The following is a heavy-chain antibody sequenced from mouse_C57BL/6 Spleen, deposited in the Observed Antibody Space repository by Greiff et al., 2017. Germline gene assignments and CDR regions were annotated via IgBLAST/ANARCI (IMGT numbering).Heavy chain of an antibody. V-gene: IGHV1-47*01. CDR2: FHPYNDDT. CDR3: ARGDYDDPYYFDY. J-gene: IGHJ2*01. CDR1: GYTFTTYP. Sequence: VKLMESGAELVKPGASVKMSCKASGYTFTTYPIEWMKQNHGKSLEWIGNFHPYNDDTKYNEKFKGKATLTVEKSSSTVYLELSRLTSDDSAVYYCARGDYDDPYYFDYWGQGTTLTVSS. D-gene: IGHD2-4*01.